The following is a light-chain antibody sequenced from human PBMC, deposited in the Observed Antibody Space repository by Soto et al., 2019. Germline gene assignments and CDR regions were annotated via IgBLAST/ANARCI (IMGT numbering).Light chain of an antibody. CDR3: HQYNNWRLT. Sequence: EIVMTQSPATLSVSPGEGATLSCRASQTVSSNLAWYQQKPGQAPRLLINGASTRATGIPARFSGSGSGTEFTLTISSLQSEDSAVYDCHQYNNWRLTFGGGTKVEIK. CDR2: GAS. CDR1: QTVSSN. J-gene: IGKJ4*01. V-gene: IGKV3-15*01.